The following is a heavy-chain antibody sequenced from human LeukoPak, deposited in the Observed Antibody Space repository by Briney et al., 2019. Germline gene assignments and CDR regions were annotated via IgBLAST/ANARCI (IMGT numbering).Heavy chain of an antibody. D-gene: IGHD1-26*01. CDR2: ISSSSSYI. CDR3: ARDHGSHPLLVNY. V-gene: IGHV3-21*01. Sequence: GGSLRLSCAASGFTFSSYAMSWVRQAPGKGLEWVSSISSSSSYIYYADSVKGRFTISRDNAKNSLYLQMNSLRAEDTAVYYCARDHGSHPLLVNYWGQGTLVTVSS. J-gene: IGHJ4*02. CDR1: GFTFSSYA.